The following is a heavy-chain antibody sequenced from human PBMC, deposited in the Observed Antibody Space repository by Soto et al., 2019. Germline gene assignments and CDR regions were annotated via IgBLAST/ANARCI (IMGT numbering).Heavy chain of an antibody. CDR2: ISAYNGNT. J-gene: IGHJ5*02. CDR1: GYTFTSYG. D-gene: IGHD3-22*01. CDR3: ARVPYSYDSSGNNWFDP. Sequence: ASVKVSCKASGYTFTSYGISWVRQAPGQGLEWMGWISAYNGNTNYAQKLQGRVTMTTDTSTSTAYMELRSLRSDDTAVYYCARVPYSYDSSGNNWFDPWGQGTLVTVSS. V-gene: IGHV1-18*01.